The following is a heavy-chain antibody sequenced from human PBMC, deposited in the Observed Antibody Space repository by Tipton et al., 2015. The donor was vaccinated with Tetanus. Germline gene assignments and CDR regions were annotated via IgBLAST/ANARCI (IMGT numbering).Heavy chain of an antibody. CDR1: GYTFTSYG. Sequence: QLVQSGAEVKKPGASVKVSCKASGYTFTSYGISWVRQVPGQGLEWTGSISAYNGNTNYAQKLQGRVTMTPDTSTSTAYMELRSLRSDDTAVYYCARGLSSGGKYYYGMDVWGQGTTVTVSS. CDR2: ISAYNGNT. V-gene: IGHV1-18*01. D-gene: IGHD6-19*01. CDR3: ARGLSSGGKYYYGMDV. J-gene: IGHJ6*02.